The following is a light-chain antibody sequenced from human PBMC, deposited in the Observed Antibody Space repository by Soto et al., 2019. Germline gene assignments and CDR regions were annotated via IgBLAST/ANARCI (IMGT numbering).Light chain of an antibody. CDR3: LQDFNYPWT. V-gene: IGKV1-6*01. J-gene: IGKJ1*01. Sequence: IQMTQSPSSLSASVGGRVTITCRASQGIRNDLGWYQQKPGKAPNLLIHTASTLQSGVPSRFSGSGSGTEFTLTISSLQPEDFATYFCLQDFNYPWTFGQGTKVDI. CDR2: TAS. CDR1: QGIRND.